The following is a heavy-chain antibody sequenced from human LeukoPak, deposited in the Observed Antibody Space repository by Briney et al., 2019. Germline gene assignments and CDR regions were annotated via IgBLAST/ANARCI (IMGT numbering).Heavy chain of an antibody. CDR3: ARDAKASNHADY. D-gene: IGHD4/OR15-4a*01. J-gene: IGHJ4*02. V-gene: IGHV4-4*07. CDR2: IYTSRST. Sequence: SETLSLTCTVSGGSISSYYWSWIRQPAGKGLEWIGRIYTSRSTNYNPSLKSRVTMSVDTSKNQFSLKLSSVTAADTAVYYCARDAKASNHADYWGQGTLVTVSS. CDR1: GGSISSYY.